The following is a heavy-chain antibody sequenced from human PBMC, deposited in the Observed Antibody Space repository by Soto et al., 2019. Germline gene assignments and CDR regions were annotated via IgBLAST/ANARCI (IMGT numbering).Heavy chain of an antibody. CDR1: GYSISSCSY. J-gene: IGHJ4*02. CDR2: SYHSGST. V-gene: IGHV4-38-2*02. CDR3: ARDENYFDF. Sequence: PSGTLSLTCAVSGYSISSCSYWGWIRQPPGKGLEWIGSSYHSGSTYYNPSLKSRVTISVDKSKNQFSLKLTSVTGTDTAVYYCARDENYFDFWGQGTLVTVSS.